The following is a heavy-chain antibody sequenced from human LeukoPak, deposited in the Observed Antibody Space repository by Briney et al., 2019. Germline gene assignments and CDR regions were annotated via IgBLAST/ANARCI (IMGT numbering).Heavy chain of an antibody. J-gene: IGHJ4*02. Sequence: SETLSLTCSVSGGSISSYFWSWIRQPPGKGLEWIGYISYNGITKYNPSLNSRVTISVDTSNNQFSLKVTSVTAVDTAVYYWGGSGICSRKSWFPQYWGQGTLVTVSS. CDR2: ISYNGIT. V-gene: IGHV4-59*01. D-gene: IGHD2-2*01. CDR1: GGSISSYF. CDR3: GGSGICSRKSWFPQY.